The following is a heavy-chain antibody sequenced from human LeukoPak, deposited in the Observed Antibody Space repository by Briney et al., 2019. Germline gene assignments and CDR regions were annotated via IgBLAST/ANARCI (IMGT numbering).Heavy chain of an antibody. J-gene: IGHJ4*02. CDR1: GYSFTSYW. CDR3: ARRGYSGYDYPY. Sequence: GASLKISCQGSGYSFTSYWIAWVRQLPGKGLEWMGIIYPGDSDTRYSPSFQGQVTISVDKSISTAYLQWSSLKASDTAMYYCARRGYSGYDYPYWGQGTLVTVSS. V-gene: IGHV5-51*01. CDR2: IYPGDSDT. D-gene: IGHD5-12*01.